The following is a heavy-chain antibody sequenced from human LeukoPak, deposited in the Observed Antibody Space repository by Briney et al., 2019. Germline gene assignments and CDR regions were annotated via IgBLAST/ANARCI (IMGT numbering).Heavy chain of an antibody. CDR1: GGSISSYY. D-gene: IGHD7-27*01. J-gene: IGHJ4*02. CDR3: ARYAPIVTGDPYYFDY. V-gene: IGHV4-59*08. CDR2: IYYSGST. Sequence: SETLSLTCTVSGGSISSYYWSWIRQPPGKGLEWIGYIYYSGSTNYNPSLKSRVTISVDTSKNQFSLKLSSVTAADTAVYYCARYAPIVTGDPYYFDYWGQGTLVTVSS.